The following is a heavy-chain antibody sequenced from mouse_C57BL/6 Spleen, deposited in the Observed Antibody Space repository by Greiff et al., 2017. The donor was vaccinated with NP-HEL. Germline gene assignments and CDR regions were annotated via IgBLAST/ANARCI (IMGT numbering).Heavy chain of an antibody. CDR2: IDPSDSYT. Sequence: QVQLQQPGAELVRPGTSVKLSCKASGYTFTSYWMHWVKQRPGQGLEWIGVIDPSDSYTNYNQKFKGKATLTVDTSSSTAYMQLSSLTSEDSAVYYCAFYYYGSRGFAYWGQGTLVTVSA. CDR1: GYTFTSYW. J-gene: IGHJ3*01. CDR3: AFYYYGSRGFAY. V-gene: IGHV1-59*01. D-gene: IGHD1-1*01.